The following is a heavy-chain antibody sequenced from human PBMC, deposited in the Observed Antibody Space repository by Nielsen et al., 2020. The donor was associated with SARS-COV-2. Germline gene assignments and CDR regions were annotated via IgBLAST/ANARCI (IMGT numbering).Heavy chain of an antibody. CDR1: GFIFNTYG. CDR3: AKGLDYFDNIGYLRGLDY. J-gene: IGHJ4*02. D-gene: IGHD3-22*01. V-gene: IGHV3-30*02. Sequence: GGSLRLSCAASGFIFNTYGMSWVRQGPGKGLQWLAFIRFDGGDKKYADSVKGRFTISRDNSKKTVYLQMNSLRVEDTAVYYCAKGLDYFDNIGYLRGLDYWGQGNLVTVSS. CDR2: IRFDGGDK.